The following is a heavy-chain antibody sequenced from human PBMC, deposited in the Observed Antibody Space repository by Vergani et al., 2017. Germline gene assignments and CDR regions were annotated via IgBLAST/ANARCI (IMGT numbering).Heavy chain of an antibody. Sequence: QLQLQESDPGLVKPSETLSLTCTVSGGPIRSTFCYWGCIRQPPGKGLECIGTSYYSGSTYYNPSLKSRVTISVDTSKNQFPLNLNSVTAADTAVYYCARHKEQLVPGNYYYYYYMDVWGKGTTVTVSS. CDR3: ARHKEQLVPGNYYYYYYMDV. CDR2: SYYSGST. J-gene: IGHJ6*03. D-gene: IGHD6-13*01. V-gene: IGHV4-39*01. CDR1: GGPIRSTFCY.